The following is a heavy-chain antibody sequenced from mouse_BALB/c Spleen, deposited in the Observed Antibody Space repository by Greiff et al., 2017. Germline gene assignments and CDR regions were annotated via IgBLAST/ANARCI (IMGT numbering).Heavy chain of an antibody. Sequence: VKLMESGPGLVAPSQSLSITCTVSGFSLTSYGVHWVRQPPGKGLEWLGVIWAGGSTNYNSALMSRLSISKDNSKSQVFLKMNSLQTDDTAMYYCARDRDGYYKAMDYWGQGTSVTVSS. D-gene: IGHD2-3*01. CDR3: ARDRDGYYKAMDY. CDR2: IWAGGST. J-gene: IGHJ4*01. CDR1: GFSLTSYG. V-gene: IGHV2-9*02.